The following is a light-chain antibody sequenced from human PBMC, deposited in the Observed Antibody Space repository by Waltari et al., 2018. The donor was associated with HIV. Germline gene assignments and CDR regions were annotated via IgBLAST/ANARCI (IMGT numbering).Light chain of an antibody. J-gene: IGKJ1*01. CDR2: WAS. Sequence: DIVLLQSPDSLTVSLGERATINCNSSQSILYSANNKNYLTWYQQKPGQPPNLLIYWASTRESGVPDRFSGSGSGTDFTLTISSLQAEDVAVYYCQQYYSTPWTFGQGTKVEIK. CDR3: QQYYSTPWT. V-gene: IGKV4-1*01. CDR1: QSILYSANNKNY.